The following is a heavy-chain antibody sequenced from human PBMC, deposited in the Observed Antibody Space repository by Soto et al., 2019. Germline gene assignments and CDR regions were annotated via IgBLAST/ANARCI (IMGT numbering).Heavy chain of an antibody. CDR1: GGSITNFNNY. D-gene: IGHD3-9*01. V-gene: IGHV4-39*01. J-gene: IGHJ5*02. CDR2: IFYSGTT. CDR3: ARRIRYCAFDP. Sequence: PSETLSLTCTVSGGSITNFNNYWAWIRQSPGKGLEWIGTIFYSGTTYYKPSLTNRVTISADTSKNQYSLILSTVTAADTDVYYCARRIRYCAFDPWGQGILVTVSS.